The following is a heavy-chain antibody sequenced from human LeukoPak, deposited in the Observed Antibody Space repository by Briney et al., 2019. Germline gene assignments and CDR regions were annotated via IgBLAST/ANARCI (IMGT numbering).Heavy chain of an antibody. Sequence: GGSLRLSCVASGFTFSNYDMNWVRQAPGKGLEWVSYISSSSSTIYYADSVKGRFTISRDNSKNTLYLQMNSLRAEDTAVYYCAKANSITIFGVISPVDYWGQGTLVTVSS. V-gene: IGHV3-48*01. CDR3: AKANSITIFGVISPVDY. J-gene: IGHJ4*02. CDR2: ISSSSSTI. D-gene: IGHD3-3*01. CDR1: GFTFSNYD.